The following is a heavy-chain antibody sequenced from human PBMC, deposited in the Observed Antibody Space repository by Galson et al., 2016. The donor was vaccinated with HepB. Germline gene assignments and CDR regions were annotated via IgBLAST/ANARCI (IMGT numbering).Heavy chain of an antibody. J-gene: IGHJ4*02. CDR3: ARGVDF. V-gene: IGHV4-34*01. CDR2: INLSGVT. CDR1: GDSFKGYY. Sequence: ETLSLTCAVSGDSFKGYYCTWFRQSPGRGLEWIGEINLSGVTNFNPSLRSRVSMSVGTSKNQVFLTVTSVAAADTAVYFCARGVDFWGQGTLVIVSS.